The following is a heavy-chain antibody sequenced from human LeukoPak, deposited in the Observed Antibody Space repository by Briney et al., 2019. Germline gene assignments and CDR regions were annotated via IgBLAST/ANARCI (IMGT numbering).Heavy chain of an antibody. Sequence: ASVKVSCKASGYTFTSQYVHWVRQAPGQGLEWMGIINPSGGSTSYAQKFQGRVTMTRDTSTSTVYMELSSLRSEDTAVYYCARATIFGVVAFDYWGQGTLVTVSS. D-gene: IGHD3-3*01. J-gene: IGHJ4*02. CDR3: ARATIFGVVAFDY. CDR2: INPSGGST. V-gene: IGHV1-46*01. CDR1: GYTFTSQY.